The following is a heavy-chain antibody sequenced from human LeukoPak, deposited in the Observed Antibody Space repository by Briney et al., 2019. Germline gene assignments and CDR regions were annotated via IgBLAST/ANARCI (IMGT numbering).Heavy chain of an antibody. V-gene: IGHV1-8*01. CDR3: ARGFNGGNGYGY. CDR1: GYTFTSYD. CDR2: MNPNSGNT. J-gene: IGHJ4*02. Sequence: ASAKVSCKASGYTFTSYDINWVRQATGQGLEWMGWMNPNSGNTGYAQKFQGRVTMTRNTSISTAYMELSSLRSEDTAVYYCARGFNGGNGYGYWAQGTLVTVSS. D-gene: IGHD4-23*01.